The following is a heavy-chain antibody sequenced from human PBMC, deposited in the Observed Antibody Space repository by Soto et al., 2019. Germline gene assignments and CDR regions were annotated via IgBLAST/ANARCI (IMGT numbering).Heavy chain of an antibody. CDR2: IKSKTDGGTT. Sequence: GGSLRLSCAASGFTFSNAWMNWVRQAPGKGLEWVGRIKSKTDGGTTDYAAPVKGRFTISRDNAKNSLYLQMNSLRAEDTAIYYCARGGPHFSSWYRGAYWGQGTLVTVSS. D-gene: IGHD6-13*01. CDR3: ARGGPHFSSWYRGAY. J-gene: IGHJ4*02. CDR1: GFTFSNAW. V-gene: IGHV3-15*07.